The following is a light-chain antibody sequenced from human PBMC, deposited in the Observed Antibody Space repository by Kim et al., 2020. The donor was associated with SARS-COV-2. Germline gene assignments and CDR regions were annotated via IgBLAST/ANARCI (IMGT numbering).Light chain of an antibody. CDR1: SSNIANNY. CDR2: DNN. Sequence: QSVLTQPPSVSAAPGQKVTISCSGSSSNIANNYVSWYQQLPGTAPKLLIYDNNKRPSGIADRFSGSKSGTSATLGITGLQTGDEADYYCETWDSSLSAGVFGGGTKLTVL. V-gene: IGLV1-51*01. J-gene: IGLJ3*02. CDR3: ETWDSSLSAGV.